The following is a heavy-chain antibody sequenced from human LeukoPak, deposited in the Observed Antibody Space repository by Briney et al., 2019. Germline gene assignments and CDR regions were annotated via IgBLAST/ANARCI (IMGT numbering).Heavy chain of an antibody. CDR1: GCSIRSGGYY. D-gene: IGHD1-26*01. Sequence: SQTLSLTCTVSGCSIRSGGYYWSWIRQHPGKGLEWIGYIYYSGSTYYNPSLKSRVAISVDTSKNQFSLKVSSVTAADTAVYYCARSGSYVGHFDYWGQGTLVTVSS. V-gene: IGHV4-31*03. CDR2: IYYSGST. J-gene: IGHJ4*02. CDR3: ARSGSYVGHFDY.